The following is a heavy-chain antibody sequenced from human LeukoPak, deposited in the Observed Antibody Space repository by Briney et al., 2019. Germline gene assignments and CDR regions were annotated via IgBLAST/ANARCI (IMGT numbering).Heavy chain of an antibody. CDR1: GFTFDDYG. CDR3: ARDGSYDSSGYYFNFDY. V-gene: IGHV3-20*04. D-gene: IGHD3-22*01. Sequence: TGGSLRLSCAASGFTFDDYGMSWVRQAPGKGLEWVSGINWNGGSTGYADSVKGRFTISRDNAKNPLYLQMNSLRAEDTALYYCARDGSYDSSGYYFNFDYWGQGTLVTVSS. J-gene: IGHJ4*02. CDR2: INWNGGST.